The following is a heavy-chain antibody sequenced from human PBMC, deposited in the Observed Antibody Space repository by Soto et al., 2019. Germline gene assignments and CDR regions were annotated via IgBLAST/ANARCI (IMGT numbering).Heavy chain of an antibody. CDR2: IYATGGT. V-gene: IGHV4-4*07. CDR3: ASGTRSTIAVPAS. D-gene: IGHD6-19*01. Sequence: SELQPHSYTVSDANIRGFYGSWIRKTAGKGLEWIGCIYATGGTNYNPSLKSRVTISVDTSKNHFSLKFNSLTAADTAVYYCASGTRSTIAVPASWGQGTLVTVSS. J-gene: IGHJ5*02. CDR1: DANIRGFY.